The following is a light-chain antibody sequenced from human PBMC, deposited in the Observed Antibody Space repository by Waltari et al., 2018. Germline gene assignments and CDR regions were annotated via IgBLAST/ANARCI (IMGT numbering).Light chain of an antibody. CDR1: QSVSRT. J-gene: IGKJ1*01. CDR3: QHYVSLPAT. V-gene: IGKV3-20*01. Sequence: ELVLTQSHGTLSSPPGDSATLSCRASQSVSRTLAWYQQKPGQAPRLLIYGASTRATGIPERFSGGGSGTDFSLTISRLEPEDFAVYYCQHYVSLPATFGQGTKVEVK. CDR2: GAS.